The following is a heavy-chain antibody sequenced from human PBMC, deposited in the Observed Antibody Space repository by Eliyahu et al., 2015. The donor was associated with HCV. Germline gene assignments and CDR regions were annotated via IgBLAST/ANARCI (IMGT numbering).Heavy chain of an antibody. CDR1: GFTFSSYG. CDR3: ARDRDTNYYYGMDV. V-gene: IGHV3-33*01. Sequence: QVQLVESGGGVVQPGRSLRLSCAASGFTFSSYGMHWVRQAPGKGLEWVAVIWYDGSNKYYADSVKGRFTISRDNSKNTLYLQMNSLRAEDTAVYYCARDRDTNYYYGMDVWGQGTTVTVSS. CDR2: IWYDGSNK. D-gene: IGHD5-18*01. J-gene: IGHJ6*02.